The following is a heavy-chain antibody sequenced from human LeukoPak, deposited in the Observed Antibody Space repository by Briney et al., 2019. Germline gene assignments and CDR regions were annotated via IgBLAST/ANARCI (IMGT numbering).Heavy chain of an antibody. CDR1: GYTFTSYG. CDR2: ISAYNGNT. Sequence: ASVKVSCKASGYTFTSYGISWVRQAPGQGLEWMGWISAYNGNTNYAQKLQGRVTMTTDTSTSTAYMELRSLRSDDTAVYYCARDRGYHYDSSGYYTNRAFDIWGQGTMVTVSS. J-gene: IGHJ3*02. D-gene: IGHD3-22*01. CDR3: ARDRGYHYDSSGYYTNRAFDI. V-gene: IGHV1-18*01.